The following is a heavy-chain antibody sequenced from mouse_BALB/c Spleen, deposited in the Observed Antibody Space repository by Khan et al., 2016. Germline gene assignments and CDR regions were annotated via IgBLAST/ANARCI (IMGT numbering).Heavy chain of an antibody. CDR2: MDPENGDT. Sequence: VQLKGSGAGLVRSGASVRLSCTASVFNIKDSYMHWGKQRPEQGLEGIGWMDPENGDTEYAPKFQGKATMTAYTSSNAAYLQFSSLTSEDSAVYYCNAIYYGSDVYFDYWGQGTTLTVSS. D-gene: IGHD1-1*01. J-gene: IGHJ2*01. CDR3: NAIYYGSDVYFDY. CDR1: VFNIKDSY. V-gene: IGHV14-4*02.